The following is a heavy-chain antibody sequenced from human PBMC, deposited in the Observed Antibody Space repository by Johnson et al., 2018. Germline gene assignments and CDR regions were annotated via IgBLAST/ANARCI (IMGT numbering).Heavy chain of an antibody. J-gene: IGHJ3*02. CDR1: GFIFSNYA. V-gene: IGHV3-30*03. Sequence: QVQLVQSGGGVVQPGRSLRLSCAASGFIFSNYAMHWVRQAPGKGLEWVAVILYDGGNKYYADSVKGRFTIYRDNSKNTLYLQMNSLKAEDTAVYSCATETDGFDSWGQGTLVTVSS. CDR3: ATETDGFDS. CDR2: ILYDGGNK.